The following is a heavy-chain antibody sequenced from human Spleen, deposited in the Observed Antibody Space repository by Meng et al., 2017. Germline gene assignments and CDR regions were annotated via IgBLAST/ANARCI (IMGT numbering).Heavy chain of an antibody. J-gene: IGHJ4*02. CDR1: GFTVSSNY. CDR2: IYSGGST. CDR3: AREGMLVGATYFDY. Sequence: GGSLRLSCAASGFTVSSNYMSWVRQAPGKGLEWVSVIYSGGSTYYADSVKGRFTISRDNSKNTLYLQMNSLRAEDTAVYYCAREGMLVGATYFDYWGQGTLVTVS. D-gene: IGHD1-26*01. V-gene: IGHV3-66*02.